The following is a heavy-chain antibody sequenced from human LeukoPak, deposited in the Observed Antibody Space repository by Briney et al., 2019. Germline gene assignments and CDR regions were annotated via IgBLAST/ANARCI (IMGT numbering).Heavy chain of an antibody. J-gene: IGHJ4*02. Sequence: PSETLSLTCAVYGGSFSGYYWSWIRQPPGKGLEWIGEINHSGSTNYNPSLKGRVTISVDTSKNQFSLKLSSVTAADTAVYYCARGSTVLRYFDWLLPFDYWGQGTLVTVSS. CDR1: GGSFSGYY. D-gene: IGHD3-9*01. CDR2: INHSGST. CDR3: ARGSTVLRYFDWLLPFDY. V-gene: IGHV4-34*01.